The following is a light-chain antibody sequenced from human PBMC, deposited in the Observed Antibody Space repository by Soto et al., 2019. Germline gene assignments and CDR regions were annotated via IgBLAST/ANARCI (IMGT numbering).Light chain of an antibody. J-gene: IGLJ1*01. V-gene: IGLV2-14*01. CDR3: SSYTSTSTLGDV. Sequence: QCALTESASVAGSPGQSITISCTGTSSDVGGYNYVSWYQQHPGKASKLMIYEVSNRPSGVSNRFSGSKSGNTASLTISGLQAEDEADYYFSSYTSTSTLGDVFGTGTKVTVL. CDR1: SSDVGGYNY. CDR2: EVS.